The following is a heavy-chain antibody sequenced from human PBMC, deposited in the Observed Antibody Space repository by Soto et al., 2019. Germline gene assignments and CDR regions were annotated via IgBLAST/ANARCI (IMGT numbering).Heavy chain of an antibody. J-gene: IGHJ4*02. CDR1: GGSVSSGSYY. CDR2: IYYSGST. D-gene: IGHD6-6*01. V-gene: IGHV4-61*01. CDR3: ARDQGGIAARPYDY. Sequence: SETLSLTCTVSGGSVSSGSYYWSWIRQPPGKGLEWIGYIYYSGSTNYNPSLKSRVTISVDTSKNQFSLKLSSVTAADTAVYYCARDQGGIAARPYDYWGQGTLVTVSS.